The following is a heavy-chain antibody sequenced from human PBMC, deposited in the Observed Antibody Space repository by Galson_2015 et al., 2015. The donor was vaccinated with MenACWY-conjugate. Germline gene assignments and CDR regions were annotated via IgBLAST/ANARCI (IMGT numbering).Heavy chain of an antibody. D-gene: IGHD3-16*02. J-gene: IGHJ4*02. CDR1: GFSFSDHS. V-gene: IGHV3-11*01. CDR3: ARGIVSFGGLIVAFYFDS. CDR2: IGGARSLI. Sequence: SLRLSCAASGFSFSDHSMNWVRQAPGKGLEWVAFIGGARSLIYYADSVRGRFTISRANAKNSLYLQMNRLRAEDTAIYYCARGIVSFGGLIVAFYFDSWGQGTLVTVSS.